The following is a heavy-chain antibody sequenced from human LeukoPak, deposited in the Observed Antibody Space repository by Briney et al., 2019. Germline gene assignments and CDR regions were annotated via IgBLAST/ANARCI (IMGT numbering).Heavy chain of an antibody. V-gene: IGHV3-20*04. CDR2: INWNGGST. CDR1: GFTFDDYG. D-gene: IGHD2-15*01. CDR3: ARDNPRYCSAGSCYAPFDY. J-gene: IGHJ4*02. Sequence: RPGGSLRLSCAASGFTFDDYGMSWVRQAPGKGLEWVSGINWNGGSTGYADSVKGRFTISRDNAKNSLYLQMNSLRAEDTAVYYCARDNPRYCSAGSCYAPFDYWGQGTLVTVSS.